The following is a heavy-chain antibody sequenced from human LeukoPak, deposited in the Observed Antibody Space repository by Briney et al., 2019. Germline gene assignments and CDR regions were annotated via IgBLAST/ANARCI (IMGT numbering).Heavy chain of an antibody. V-gene: IGHV1-2*02. CDR2: INPNSGGT. CDR3: ARAPHQWPAEYYFDY. J-gene: IGHJ4*02. D-gene: IGHD6-19*01. Sequence: ASVKVSCKASGYTFTGYYMHWVRQAPGQGLEWMGWINPNSGGTNYAQKFQGRVTMTRDTSISTAYMELSRLRSDDTAVYYCARAPHQWPAEYYFDYWGQGTLVTVSS. CDR1: GYTFTGYY.